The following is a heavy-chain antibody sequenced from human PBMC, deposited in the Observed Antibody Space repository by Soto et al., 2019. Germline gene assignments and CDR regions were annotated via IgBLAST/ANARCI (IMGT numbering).Heavy chain of an antibody. CDR2: ISSSSSYI. CDR1: GFTFSSYS. CDR3: ARDLGRGSFDAFDI. D-gene: IGHD3-16*01. V-gene: IGHV3-21*01. J-gene: IGHJ3*02. Sequence: EVQLVESGGGLVKPGGSLRLSCAASGFTFSSYSMNWVRQAPGKGLEWVSSISSSSSYIYYADSVKGRFTISRDNAKNSLYLQMSSLRAEDTAVYYCARDLGRGSFDAFDIWGQGTMVTVSS.